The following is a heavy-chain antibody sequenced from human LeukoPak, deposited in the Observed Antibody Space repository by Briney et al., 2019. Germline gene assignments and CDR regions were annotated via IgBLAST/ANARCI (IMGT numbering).Heavy chain of an antibody. CDR3: ARDRRSRQQGGITMIVVPLGPCMDV. V-gene: IGHV3-21*01. CDR2: ISSSSSYI. Sequence: PGGSLRLSCAASGITFSSYSMNWVRQAPGKGLEWVSSISSSSSYIYYADSVKGRFTISRDNAKNSLYLQMNSLRAEDTAVYYCARDRRSRQQGGITMIVVPLGPCMDVWGQGTTVTVSS. D-gene: IGHD3-22*01. CDR1: GITFSSYS. J-gene: IGHJ6*02.